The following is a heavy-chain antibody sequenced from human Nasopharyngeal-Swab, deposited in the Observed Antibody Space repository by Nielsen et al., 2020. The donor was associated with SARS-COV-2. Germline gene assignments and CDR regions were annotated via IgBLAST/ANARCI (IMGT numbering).Heavy chain of an antibody. CDR1: GFTFNKYN. Sequence: GGSLRLSCAASGFTFNKYNFNWVRQAPGKGLEWVSSISSSSSYIYYADSVKGRFTISRDNAKNSLYLQMNSLRAEDTAVYYCAKVVAPYYYYYYGMDVWGQGTTVTVSS. CDR3: AKVVAPYYYYYYGMDV. V-gene: IGHV3-21*01. CDR2: ISSSSSYI. D-gene: IGHD5-12*01. J-gene: IGHJ6*02.